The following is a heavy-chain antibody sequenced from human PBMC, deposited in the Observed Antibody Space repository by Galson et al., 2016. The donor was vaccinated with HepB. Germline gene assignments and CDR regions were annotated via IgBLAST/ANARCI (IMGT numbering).Heavy chain of an antibody. CDR1: GYSFISYY. Sequence: SVKVSCKASGYSFISYYIHWVRLAPGQGLEWMGVINPNGGSTRYSQKFQARVTLTTDTSTNTADMELSSLRSEDTAVYSCAAERRYSDSSGEGEVETIDVWGQGTAVTVSS. CDR2: INPNGGST. V-gene: IGHV1-46*01. J-gene: IGHJ6*02. CDR3: AAERRYSDSSGEGEVETIDV. D-gene: IGHD3-22*01.